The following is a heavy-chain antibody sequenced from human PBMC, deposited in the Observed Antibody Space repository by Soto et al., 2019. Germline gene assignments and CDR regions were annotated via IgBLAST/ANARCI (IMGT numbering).Heavy chain of an antibody. V-gene: IGHV3-23*01. CDR2: ISGDGVYT. CDR3: AKNRMTGQALYDF. Sequence: GGSLRLSCAASGFTFSNYAMTWVRQAPGKGLEWVSAISGDGVYTYYADSVKGRFTTSRDNSKTTLYLQLSSLRSEGTAVYYCAKNRMTGQALYDFWGQGTPVIVSS. CDR1: GFTFSNYA. J-gene: IGHJ4*02.